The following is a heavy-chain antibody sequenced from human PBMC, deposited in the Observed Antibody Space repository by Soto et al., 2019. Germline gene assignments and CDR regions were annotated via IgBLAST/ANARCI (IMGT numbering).Heavy chain of an antibody. J-gene: IGHJ4*02. D-gene: IGHD3-16*01. CDR1: GFTFRWFG. Sequence: GGSLGLSCAGSGFTFRWFGMNWVRPAPGKGLEWVARISKDGSNEYYVDSVKGRFTISRDNSKNTLYLQMDSLRAEDTALYYCAKGKLGGITPSSFFYWGRESVVTVSS. V-gene: IGHV3-30*18. CDR2: ISKDGSNE. CDR3: AKGKLGGITPSSFFY.